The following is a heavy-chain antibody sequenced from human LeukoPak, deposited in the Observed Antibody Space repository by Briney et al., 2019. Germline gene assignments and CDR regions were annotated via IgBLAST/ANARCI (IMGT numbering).Heavy chain of an antibody. Sequence: GGSLRLSCAASGFIFSSYWMTWVRQVPGRGLEWVANIKEDGSEKTYVDSVKGRFTISRDNAENSLYLQMNSLRAEDTAVYYCARDYYDSRGYLVPLGYSGQGALVTVSS. V-gene: IGHV3-7*01. J-gene: IGHJ4*02. CDR3: ARDYYDSRGYLVPLGY. CDR1: GFIFSSYW. CDR2: IKEDGSEK. D-gene: IGHD3-22*01.